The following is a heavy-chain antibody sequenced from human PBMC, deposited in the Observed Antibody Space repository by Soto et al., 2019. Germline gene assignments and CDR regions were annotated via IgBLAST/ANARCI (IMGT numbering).Heavy chain of an antibody. Sequence: VSCKASGYTFTSYDINWVRQATGQGLEWVGWMNPNSGNTGYAQNFQGRVTMTRNTSISTAYMELSSLRSEDTAVYYCARGNTAAAGTGVYGYWGQGTLVTVSS. V-gene: IGHV1-8*01. CDR2: MNPNSGNT. CDR1: GYTFTSYD. CDR3: ARGNTAAAGTGVYGY. D-gene: IGHD6-13*01. J-gene: IGHJ4*02.